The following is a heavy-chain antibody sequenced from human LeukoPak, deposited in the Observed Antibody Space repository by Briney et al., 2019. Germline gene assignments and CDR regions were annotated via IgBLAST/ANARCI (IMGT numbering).Heavy chain of an antibody. J-gene: IGHJ6*03. D-gene: IGHD3-22*01. CDR3: ARARNDRDYYMDV. Sequence: ASVKVSCKASGYTFTSYYMHWVRQAPGQGLEWMGIINPSGGSTSYAQKFQGRVTMTRDMSTSTVYMELSSLRSEDTAVYYCARARNDRDYYMDVWGKGTTVTVS. CDR1: GYTFTSYY. CDR2: INPSGGST. V-gene: IGHV1-46*01.